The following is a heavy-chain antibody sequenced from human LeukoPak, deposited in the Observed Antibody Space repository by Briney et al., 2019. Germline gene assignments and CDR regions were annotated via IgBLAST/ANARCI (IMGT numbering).Heavy chain of an antibody. Sequence: GGSLRLSCAASGFTFSSYSMNWVRQAPGKGLEWVSYISSSSSTIYYADSVKGRFTISRDNAKNSLYLQMNSLRDEDTAVYCCARYCSGGSCYQYYYGMDVWGQGTTVTVSS. CDR2: ISSSSSTI. J-gene: IGHJ6*02. CDR3: ARYCSGGSCYQYYYGMDV. V-gene: IGHV3-48*02. CDR1: GFTFSSYS. D-gene: IGHD2-15*01.